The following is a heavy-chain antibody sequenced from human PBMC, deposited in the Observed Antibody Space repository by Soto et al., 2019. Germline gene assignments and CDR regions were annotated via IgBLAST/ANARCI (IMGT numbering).Heavy chain of an antibody. CDR2: IYYSGST. Sequence: PSETLSLTCTVSGGSISSSSYYWGWIRQPPGKGLEWIGSIYYSGSTYYNPSLKSRVTISVDTSKNQFSLKLSSVTAADTAVYYCARQSRYNWNSSLWGQGTLVTVSS. CDR3: ARQSRYNWNSSL. V-gene: IGHV4-39*01. D-gene: IGHD1-7*01. J-gene: IGHJ4*02. CDR1: GGSISSSSYY.